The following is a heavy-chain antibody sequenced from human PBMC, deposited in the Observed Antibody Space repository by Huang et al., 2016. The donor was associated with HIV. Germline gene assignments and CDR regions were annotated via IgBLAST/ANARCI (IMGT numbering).Heavy chain of an antibody. CDR2: SSGCGTTI. V-gene: IGHV3-11*01. CDR3: ARGNYGHDH. Sequence: QVQLVESGGGWVKPGGSLRLSCAASGFTFSDYYMPWIRQAPGKGLEWVSDSSGCGTTIYHADSVKGRFTISRDNARNSLYLQMNSLRAEDTAVYYCARGNYGHDHWGQGTLVTVSS. CDR1: GFTFSDYY. D-gene: IGHD3-10*01. J-gene: IGHJ4*02.